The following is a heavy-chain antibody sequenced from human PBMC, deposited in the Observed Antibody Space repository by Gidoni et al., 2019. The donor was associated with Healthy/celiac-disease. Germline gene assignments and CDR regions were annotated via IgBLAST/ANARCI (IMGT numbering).Heavy chain of an antibody. V-gene: IGHV3-11*06. J-gene: IGHJ3*02. CDR3: ARDIWFGELSPIPTDAFDI. Sequence: QVQLVESGGGLVKPGGSLRLSCAASGFTFSDYYMSWIRQAPGKGLEWVSYISSSSRYTNYADSVKGLFTISRDNAKNSLYLQMNSLRAEDTAVYYCARDIWFGELSPIPTDAFDIWGQGTMVTVSS. CDR1: GFTFSDYY. CDR2: ISSSSRYT. D-gene: IGHD3-10*01.